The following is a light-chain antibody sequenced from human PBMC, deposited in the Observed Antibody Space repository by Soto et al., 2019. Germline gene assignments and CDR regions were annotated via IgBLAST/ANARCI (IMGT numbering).Light chain of an antibody. CDR3: LQDYNYPWM. CDR1: QGIRND. Sequence: AIQMTQSPSPWYSSLGDRVTITCRASQGIRNDLGWYQQKPGKAPKLLIYAASSLQSGVPSRFSASGSGTDFTLTISSLKTEDFATYYCLQDYNYPWMFGQGTKVDIK. CDR2: AAS. J-gene: IGKJ1*01. V-gene: IGKV1-6*01.